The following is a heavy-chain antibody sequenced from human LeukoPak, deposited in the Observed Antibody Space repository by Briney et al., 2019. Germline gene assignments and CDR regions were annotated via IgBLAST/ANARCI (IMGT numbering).Heavy chain of an antibody. J-gene: IGHJ3*02. V-gene: IGHV4-31*03. CDR1: GGSISSGGYY. CDR3: ASPRGPFGAFDI. CDR2: IYYSGST. D-gene: IGHD3-10*01. Sequence: PSETLSLTCTVSGGSISSGGYYWSWIRQHPGKGLEWIGYIYYSGSTYYNPPLKSRVTISVDTSKNQFSLKLSSVTAADTAVYYCASPRGPFGAFDIWGQGTMVTVSS.